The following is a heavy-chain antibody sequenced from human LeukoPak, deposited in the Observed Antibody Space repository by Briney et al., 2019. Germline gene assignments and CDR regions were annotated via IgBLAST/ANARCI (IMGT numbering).Heavy chain of an antibody. V-gene: IGHV3-7*05. CDR3: ARGGGRHVEY. D-gene: IGHD3-16*01. CDR2: IKEDGSEK. J-gene: IGHJ4*02. CDR1: GFTFSSYW. Sequence: GGSLRLSCAASGFTFSSYWMSWDRQAPGKGLEWVANIKEDGSEKNYVDSVKGRFTISRDNAKNSLYLQMNILRAEDTAVYYCARGGGRHVEYWGQGNLVTVSS.